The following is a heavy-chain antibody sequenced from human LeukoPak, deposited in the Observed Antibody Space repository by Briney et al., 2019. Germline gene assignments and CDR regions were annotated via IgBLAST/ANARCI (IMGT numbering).Heavy chain of an antibody. Sequence: GGSLRLSCAASGFTFNSFGIHWVRQAPGKGLEWVAVIYYDGSNNFYSDSVKGRFTISRDNSKNTLFLQMSSLRAEDTAVYYCVKDGGYSSSWYNWFDPWGQGTLVTVSS. V-gene: IGHV3-30*19. CDR2: IYYDGSNN. CDR1: GFTFNSFG. J-gene: IGHJ5*02. D-gene: IGHD6-13*01. CDR3: VKDGGYSSSWYNWFDP.